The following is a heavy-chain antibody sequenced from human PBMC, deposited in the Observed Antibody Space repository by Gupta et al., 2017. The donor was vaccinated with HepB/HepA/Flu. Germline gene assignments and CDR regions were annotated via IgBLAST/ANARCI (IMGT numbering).Heavy chain of an antibody. CDR3: ARSQSYLDY. V-gene: IGHV6-1*01. CDR2: TYYRSKWYY. Sequence: QVHLQQSGPGLVKPSQTLLLTCTISGDSVSSNSAAWNWIRESPARGLEWLGRTYYRSKWYYESAVSMKNRIITKSDTSRNQFSLHLNSVTPEDTAVYYCARSQSYLDYWSQGTLVTVSS. J-gene: IGHJ4*02. CDR1: GDSVSSNSAA.